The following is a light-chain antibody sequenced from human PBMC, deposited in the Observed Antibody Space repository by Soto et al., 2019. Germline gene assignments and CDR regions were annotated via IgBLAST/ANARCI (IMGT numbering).Light chain of an antibody. J-gene: IGLJ2*01. V-gene: IGLV7-46*01. Sequence: QTVVTQEPSLTVSPGGTVTLTRGSSTGAVTSNHHPYWFQQKAGQAPRTLIYDTSNKHSWTPARFSGSLLGDKAALTLSGAQPEDEAQYYCLLSYNAARVFGGGTKLTVL. CDR1: TGAVTSNHH. CDR3: LLSYNAARV. CDR2: DTS.